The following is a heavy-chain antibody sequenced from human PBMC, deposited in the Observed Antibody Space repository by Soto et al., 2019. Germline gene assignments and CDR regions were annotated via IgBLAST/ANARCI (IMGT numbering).Heavy chain of an antibody. Sequence: GASVKVSCKASGGTFSSYAISWVRQAPGQGLEWMGGIIPIFGTANYAQKFQGRVTITADESTSTAYMELSSLRSEDTAVYYCAGDPPQYDFHFDYWGQGTLVTVSS. CDR1: GGTFSSYA. D-gene: IGHD3-3*01. V-gene: IGHV1-69*13. CDR2: IIPIFGTA. J-gene: IGHJ4*02. CDR3: AGDPPQYDFHFDY.